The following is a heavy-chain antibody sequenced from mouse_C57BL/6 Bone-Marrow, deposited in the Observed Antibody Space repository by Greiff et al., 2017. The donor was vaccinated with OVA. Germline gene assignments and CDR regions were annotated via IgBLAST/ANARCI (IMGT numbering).Heavy chain of an antibody. J-gene: IGHJ3*01. V-gene: IGHV10-1*01. Sequence: GGGLVQPKGSLKLSCAASGFSFNTYAMNWVRQAPGKGLEWVARIRSKSNNYATYYADSVKDRFTISRDDSESMLYLQMNNLKTEDTAMYYCVRERGLRAWFAYWGQGTLVTVSA. CDR2: IRSKSNNYAT. CDR1: GFSFNTYA. D-gene: IGHD2-4*01. CDR3: VRERGLRAWFAY.